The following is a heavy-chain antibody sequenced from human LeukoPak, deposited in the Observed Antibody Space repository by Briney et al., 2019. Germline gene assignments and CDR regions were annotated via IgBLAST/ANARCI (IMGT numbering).Heavy chain of an antibody. CDR1: GYSFTNYW. Sequence: GEPLKISCKGSGYSFTNYWIGWVRQMPGKGLEGMGIIHPGDSDTRYSPTFQGQVTISTDKSISTAYLQWSSLKASDTAMYYCARSPFYYFDYWGQGTLVSVPS. V-gene: IGHV5-51*01. CDR3: ARSPFYYFDY. CDR2: IHPGDSDT. D-gene: IGHD2-8*01. J-gene: IGHJ4*02.